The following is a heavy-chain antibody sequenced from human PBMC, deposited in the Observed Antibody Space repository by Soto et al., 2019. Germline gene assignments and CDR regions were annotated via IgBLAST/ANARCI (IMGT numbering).Heavy chain of an antibody. CDR2: ISYDGSNK. V-gene: IGHV3-30*18. CDR1: GFTFSSYG. CDR3: AKDEQWLVSYYYYGMDV. D-gene: IGHD6-19*01. Sequence: LRLSCAASGFTFSSYGMHWVRQAPGKGLEWVAVISYDGSNKYYADSVKGRFTISRDNSKNTLYLQMNSLRAEDTAVYYCAKDEQWLVSYYYYGMDVWGQGTTVTVSP. J-gene: IGHJ6*01.